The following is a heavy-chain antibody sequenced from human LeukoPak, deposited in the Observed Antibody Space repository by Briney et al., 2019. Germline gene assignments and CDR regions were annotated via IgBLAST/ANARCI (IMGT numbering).Heavy chain of an antibody. CDR2: IYYSGST. CDR1: GDSISSYY. V-gene: IGHV4-59*01. Sequence: SETLSLTCTVSGDSISSYYWSWIRQPPGKGLEWIGYIYYSGSTNYNPSLKSRVTTSVDTSKNQFSLRLSSVTAADTAVYYCARGPPAKPGTGYYYGMDVWGQGTTVTVSS. CDR3: ARGPPAKPGTGYYYGMDV. D-gene: IGHD2-2*01. J-gene: IGHJ6*02.